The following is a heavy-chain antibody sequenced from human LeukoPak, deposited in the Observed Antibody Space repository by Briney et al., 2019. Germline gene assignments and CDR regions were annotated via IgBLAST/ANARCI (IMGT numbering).Heavy chain of an antibody. J-gene: IGHJ4*02. D-gene: IGHD6-6*01. V-gene: IGHV3-33*06. Sequence: PGGSLRLXCAASGFSFSAYGIHWVRQAPGKGLEWVAVMWYDGSKDYYADSARGRFTISRDTSKNTLYLQMNNLRAEDTAVYYCAKDRETYEYTFDHWGQGTLVTVSS. CDR3: AKDRETYEYTFDH. CDR1: GFSFSAYG. CDR2: MWYDGSKD.